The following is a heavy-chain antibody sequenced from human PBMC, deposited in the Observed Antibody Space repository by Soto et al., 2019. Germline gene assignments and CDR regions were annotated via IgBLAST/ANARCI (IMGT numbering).Heavy chain of an antibody. CDR2: IYYSGST. J-gene: IGHJ4*02. Sequence: SETLSLTCTVSDGSISSGGYCWSWIRQHPGKGLEWIGYIYYSGSTYYNPSLKSRVTISVDTSKNQFSLKLSSVTAADTAVYYCAREWRGLWPYFDYWGQGTLVTVSS. CDR3: AREWRGLWPYFDY. D-gene: IGHD5-18*01. V-gene: IGHV4-31*03. CDR1: DGSISSGGYC.